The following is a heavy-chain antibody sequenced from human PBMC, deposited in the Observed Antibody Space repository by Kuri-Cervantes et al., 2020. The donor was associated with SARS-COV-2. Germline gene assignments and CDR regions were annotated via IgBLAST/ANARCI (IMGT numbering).Heavy chain of an antibody. V-gene: IGHV2-70*11. CDR2: IDWDDDK. D-gene: IGHD4-11*01. J-gene: IGHJ4*02. Sequence: SGPTLVKPTETLTLTCTVSGFSLTTSGMCVAWIRQPPGKALEWLARIDWDDDKYYKTSLNTRLSISKDTSKDQVVLTMTNVDPEDTATYYCVRIRAATVIADYWGQGTLVTVSS. CDR3: VRIRAATVIADY. CDR1: GFSLTTSGMC.